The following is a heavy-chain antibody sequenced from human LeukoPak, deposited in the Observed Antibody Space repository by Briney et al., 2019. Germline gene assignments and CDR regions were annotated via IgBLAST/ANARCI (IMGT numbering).Heavy chain of an antibody. CDR1: GFTFSDYG. Sequence: PGRSLRLSCAASGFTFSDYGMHWVRQAPGKGLEWVALIWYDGSNKYYADSVKGRFTISKDNSKNTLYLQMNSLRAEDTAVYYCARGRTTSSSRLDYWGQGTLVTIS. CDR3: ARGRTTSSSRLDY. D-gene: IGHD6-13*01. CDR2: IWYDGSNK. V-gene: IGHV3-33*01. J-gene: IGHJ4*02.